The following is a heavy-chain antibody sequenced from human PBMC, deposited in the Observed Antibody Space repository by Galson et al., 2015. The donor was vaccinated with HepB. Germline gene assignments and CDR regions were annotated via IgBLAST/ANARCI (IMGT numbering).Heavy chain of an antibody. Sequence: SVKVSCKASGYTFTSYDITWVRQAPGQGLEWMGWINAYNGNTDYAQKLQGRVTMTTDTSTSTAYMELRSLGSDDTAVYYCARYSTPRIAAAGYWGQGTLVTVSS. J-gene: IGHJ4*02. V-gene: IGHV1-18*04. D-gene: IGHD6-13*01. CDR3: ARYSTPRIAAAGY. CDR1: GYTFTSYD. CDR2: INAYNGNT.